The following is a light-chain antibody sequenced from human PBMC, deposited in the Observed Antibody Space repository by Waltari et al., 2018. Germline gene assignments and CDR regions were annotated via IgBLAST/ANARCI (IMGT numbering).Light chain of an antibody. V-gene: IGLV2-14*03. CDR2: DVT. CDR1: GGAIGASDF. J-gene: IGLJ3*02. CDR3: SSQTPDGVVL. Sequence: QSVLTQPASVSGSPGQSITISCTGIGGAIGASDFASWYQHHPGRAPQVIIYDVTNRPSGISARFSASKSADTASLTISGLQAEDEGDYYCSSQTPDGVVLFGGGTRVTVL.